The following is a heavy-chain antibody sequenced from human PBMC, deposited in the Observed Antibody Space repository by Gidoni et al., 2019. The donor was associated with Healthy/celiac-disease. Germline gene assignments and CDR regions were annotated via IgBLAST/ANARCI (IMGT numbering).Heavy chain of an antibody. CDR2: IYTSGST. Sequence: QVQLQESGPGLVKPSETLSLTCTVSGGAISSYYWRWIRQPAGKGLEWIGRIYTSGSTNYNPSLKSRVTMSVDTSKNQFSLKLSSVTAADTAVYYCARCDDYGDFRNDAFDIWGQGTMVTVSS. CDR3: ARCDDYGDFRNDAFDI. D-gene: IGHD4-17*01. V-gene: IGHV4-4*07. J-gene: IGHJ3*02. CDR1: GGAISSYY.